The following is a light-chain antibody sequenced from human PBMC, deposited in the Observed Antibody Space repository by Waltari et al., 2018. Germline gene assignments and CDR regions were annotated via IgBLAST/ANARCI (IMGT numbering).Light chain of an antibody. J-gene: IGLJ2*01. CDR3: ALWDDSLNGVV. V-gene: IGLV1-44*01. CDR1: YPNMGSHS. CDR2: SNT. Sequence: QSVLTQPPSASGNPGQMVTISCSGTYPNMGSHSATWFQHLPGTAPNLLIHSNTARPSGVPGRFSGSKSGTSASLAISGLQSEDEGDYYCALWDDSLNGVVFGGGTKLTVL.